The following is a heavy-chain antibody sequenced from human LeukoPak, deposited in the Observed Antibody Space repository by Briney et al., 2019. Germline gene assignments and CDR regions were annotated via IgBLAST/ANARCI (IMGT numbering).Heavy chain of an antibody. V-gene: IGHV3-23*01. J-gene: IGHJ4*02. CDR3: AKAEGYDILTGLDY. CDR1: GFTFSSYA. Sequence: GGSLRLSCATSGFTFSSYAMSWVRQAPGKGLEWVSGIGASGGSTYYADSVKDQFTISRDNSKNTLYLQMNSLRTEDTAVYYCAKAEGYDILTGLDYWGQGTLVTVSS. CDR2: IGASGGST. D-gene: IGHD3-9*01.